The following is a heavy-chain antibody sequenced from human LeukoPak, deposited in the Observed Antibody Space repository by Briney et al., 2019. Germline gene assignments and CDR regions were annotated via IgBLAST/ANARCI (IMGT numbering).Heavy chain of an antibody. Sequence: SEILSLTCTVSGDSISSEDLSWIRQPPGKGLEWIGYINYSGITNYNPSLKSRVTISVDTSKNQFSLKLSSVTAADTAVYYCARHRPGERRFDPWGQGTLVTVSS. CDR3: ARHRPGERRFDP. CDR1: GDSISSED. D-gene: IGHD3-16*01. V-gene: IGHV4-59*08. CDR2: INYSGIT. J-gene: IGHJ5*02.